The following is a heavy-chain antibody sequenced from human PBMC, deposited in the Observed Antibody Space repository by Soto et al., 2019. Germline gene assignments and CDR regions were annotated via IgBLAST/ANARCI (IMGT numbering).Heavy chain of an antibody. CDR2: LWYDGSNL. Sequence: QVQLVESGGGVVQPGTSLRLSCAASGFSFSSYAMHWVRQAPGKGLEWVAALWYDGSNLNYAQSVKGRFTISRDNSKSTVYLQMNSLKVEDTAVYYCAREINDFWRGYLYWGQGTVVTVSS. D-gene: IGHD3-3*01. J-gene: IGHJ4*02. V-gene: IGHV3-33*01. CDR3: AREINDFWRGYLY. CDR1: GFSFSSYA.